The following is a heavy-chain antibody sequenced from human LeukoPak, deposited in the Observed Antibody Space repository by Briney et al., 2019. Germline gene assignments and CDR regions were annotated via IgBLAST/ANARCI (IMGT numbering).Heavy chain of an antibody. D-gene: IGHD6-13*01. CDR3: AREYLGSSSWFQN. J-gene: IGHJ1*01. CDR2: IYYSGST. CDR1: GGSISSYY. Sequence: SETLSLTCTVSGGSISSYYWSWIRQPPGKGLEWIGYIYYSGSTNYNPSLKSRVTISVDTSKNQFSLELSSVTAADTAVYYCAREYLGSSSWFQNWGQGTLVTVSS. V-gene: IGHV4-59*01.